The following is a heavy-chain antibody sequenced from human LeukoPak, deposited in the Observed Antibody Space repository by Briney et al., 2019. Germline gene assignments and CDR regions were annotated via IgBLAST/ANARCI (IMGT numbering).Heavy chain of an antibody. D-gene: IGHD6-13*01. CDR3: ARDRGNYFDY. J-gene: IGHJ4*02. CDR2: ISYSGTT. Sequence: SGPTLVNPTQTLTLTCTFSGFSLSTSGICVNWIRQPPGKGLEWIGHISYSGTTNYNPSLKSRVTISVAPSKNQFSLKLRSVTAPDTAVYYCARDRGNYFDYWGQGTLVTVSS. V-gene: IGHV4-61*08. CDR1: GFSLSTSGIC.